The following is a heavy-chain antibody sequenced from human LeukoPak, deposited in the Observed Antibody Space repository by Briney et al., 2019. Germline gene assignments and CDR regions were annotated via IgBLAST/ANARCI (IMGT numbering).Heavy chain of an antibody. Sequence: SVKVSCKASGGTFSSYAISWVRQAPGQGLEWMGGIIPIFGTANYAQKFQGRVTITTDESTSTAYMELSSLRSEDTAVNYCARGYVEYSSFGGVFDYWGQGTLVTVSS. CDR2: IIPIFGTA. J-gene: IGHJ4*02. CDR1: GGTFSSYA. CDR3: ARGYVEYSSFGGVFDY. D-gene: IGHD6-6*01. V-gene: IGHV1-69*05.